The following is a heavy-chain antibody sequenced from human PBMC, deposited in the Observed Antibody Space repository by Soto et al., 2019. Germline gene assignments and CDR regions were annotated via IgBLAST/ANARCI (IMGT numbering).Heavy chain of an antibody. J-gene: IGHJ5*02. Sequence: SETLSVTWTVSGGSISSGGYYWSWIRQHPGKGLEWIGYIYYSGSTYYNPSLKSRVTISVDTSKNQFSLKLRSVTAADTAVYYCAVRGVITKDNWFDPWGQGTLVTVSS. D-gene: IGHD3-10*01. CDR2: IYYSGST. CDR1: GGSISSGGYY. CDR3: AVRGVITKDNWFDP. V-gene: IGHV4-31*02.